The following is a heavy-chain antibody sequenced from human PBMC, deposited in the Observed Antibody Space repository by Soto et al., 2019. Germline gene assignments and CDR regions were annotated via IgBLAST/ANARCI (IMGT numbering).Heavy chain of an antibody. CDR1: GYSFTSYW. J-gene: IGHJ6*02. CDR3: ARRRVRGSSDYGMDV. CDR2: IYPGDSDT. D-gene: IGHD3-10*01. Sequence: XESLKLTRQFSGYSFTSYWIGLVRQMPGKGLEWMGIIYPGDSDTRYSPSFQGQVTISADKSISTAYLQWSSLKASDTAMYYCARRRVRGSSDYGMDVWGQGTTVTVPS. V-gene: IGHV5-51*01.